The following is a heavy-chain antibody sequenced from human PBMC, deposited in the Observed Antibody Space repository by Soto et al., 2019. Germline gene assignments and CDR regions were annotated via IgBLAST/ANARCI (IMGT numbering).Heavy chain of an antibody. CDR2: IYYSGST. Sequence: QQPRKGLEWIGYIYYSGSTYYNPSLKSRVTISVDTSKNQFSLKLSSVTAADTAVYYCARSYYDFWSDLSWPYYFDYWGQGTLVTVSS. V-gene: IGHV4-31*02. D-gene: IGHD3-3*01. CDR3: ARSYYDFWSDLSWPYYFDY. J-gene: IGHJ4*02.